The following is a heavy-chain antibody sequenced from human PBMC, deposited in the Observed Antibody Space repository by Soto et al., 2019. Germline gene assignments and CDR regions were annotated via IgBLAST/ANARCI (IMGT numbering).Heavy chain of an antibody. D-gene: IGHD2-21*02. CDR3: AREPPCGGDCPSDFDY. V-gene: IGHV3-11*01. Sequence: GGSLRLSCAASGFTFSDYYMSWIRQAPGKGLEWVSYISSSGSTIYYADFVKGRFTISRDNAKNSLYLQMNSLRAEDTAVYYCAREPPCGGDCPSDFDYWGQGTLVTVSS. J-gene: IGHJ4*02. CDR1: GFTFSDYY. CDR2: ISSSGSTI.